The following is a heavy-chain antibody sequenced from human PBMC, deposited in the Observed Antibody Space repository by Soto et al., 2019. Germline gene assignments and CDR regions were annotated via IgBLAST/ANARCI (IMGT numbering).Heavy chain of an antibody. CDR3: ARGTIFGVATYYYYGMDV. V-gene: IGHV1-69*13. CDR1: GGTFSSYA. Sequence: SVKVSCKASGGTFSSYAISWVRQAPGQGLEWMGGIIPIFGTANYAQKFQGRVTITADESTSTAYMELSSLRSEDTAEYYCARGTIFGVATYYYYGMDVWGQGTTVTVSS. J-gene: IGHJ6*02. CDR2: IIPIFGTA. D-gene: IGHD3-3*01.